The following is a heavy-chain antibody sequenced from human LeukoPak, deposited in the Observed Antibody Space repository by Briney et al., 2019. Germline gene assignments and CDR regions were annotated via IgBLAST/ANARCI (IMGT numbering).Heavy chain of an antibody. CDR1: GYSISSGYY. J-gene: IGHJ4*02. D-gene: IGHD1-26*01. V-gene: IGHV4-38-2*02. Sequence: SETLSLTCTVSGYSISSGYYWGWIRQPPGKGLEWIGSIYHSGSTYYNPSLKSRVTISVDTSKNQFSLKLSSVTAADTAVYYCARELLGSDYFDYWGQGTLVTVSS. CDR2: IYHSGST. CDR3: ARELLGSDYFDY.